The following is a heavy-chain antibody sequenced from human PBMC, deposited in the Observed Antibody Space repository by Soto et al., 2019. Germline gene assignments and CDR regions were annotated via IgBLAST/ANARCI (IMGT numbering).Heavy chain of an antibody. Sequence: QVQLVESGGGVVQPGRSLRLSCAASGFTFSSYAMHWVRQAPGKGLEWVAVISYDGSNKYYADSVKGRFTISRDNSKNTLYLQMNSLRAEDTAVYYCASRSSGCYALTYYYYGMDVWGQGTTVTVSS. D-gene: IGHD6-19*01. CDR3: ASRSSGCYALTYYYYGMDV. V-gene: IGHV3-30-3*01. CDR2: ISYDGSNK. CDR1: GFTFSSYA. J-gene: IGHJ6*02.